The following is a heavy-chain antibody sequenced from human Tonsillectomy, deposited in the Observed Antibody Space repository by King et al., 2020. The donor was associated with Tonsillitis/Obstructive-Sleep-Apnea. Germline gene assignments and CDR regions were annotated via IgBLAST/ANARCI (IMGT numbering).Heavy chain of an antibody. Sequence: VQLVESGAEVKKPGESLKISCTGSGYSFTSYWIAWVRQMPGKGLEYMGLIYPGDSDTRYSPSFQGQVTISADKSIRTAYLQWSSLKASDTAMYYCARRDGGDNYGYVSWGQGTLVTVSS. V-gene: IGHV5-51*01. CDR1: GYSFTSYW. J-gene: IGHJ5*02. D-gene: IGHD3-16*01. CDR2: IYPGDSDT. CDR3: ARRDGGDNYGYVS.